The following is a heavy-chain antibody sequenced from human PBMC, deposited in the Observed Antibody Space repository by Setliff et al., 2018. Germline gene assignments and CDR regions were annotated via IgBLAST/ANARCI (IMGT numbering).Heavy chain of an antibody. CDR3: AKPPSKEAVAGAY. D-gene: IGHD6-19*01. Sequence: PGGSLRLSCAASGFTFVNYWMHWVRQAPGRGLVWVSRINSDGSTTNYADSVKGRFTISRDNSKNTLYLQMNSLRAEDTAVYYCAKPPSKEAVAGAYWGQGTLVTVSS. V-gene: IGHV3-74*01. CDR1: GFTFVNYW. J-gene: IGHJ4*02. CDR2: INSDGSTT.